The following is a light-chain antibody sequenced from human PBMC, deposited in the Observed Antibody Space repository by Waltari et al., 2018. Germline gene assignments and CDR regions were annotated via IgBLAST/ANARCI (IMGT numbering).Light chain of an antibody. V-gene: IGKV1-5*03. J-gene: IGKJ1*01. CDR3: QQYDSFWT. CDR1: ESISNW. Sequence: DIQMTQSPSTLSASVGEGVTITCRASESISNWLAWYQQKPGKAPKVLIHKASSLESGVPSRFSGSGSATEFTLTISNLQPDDFATYYCQQYDSFWTFGQGTKVEIK. CDR2: KAS.